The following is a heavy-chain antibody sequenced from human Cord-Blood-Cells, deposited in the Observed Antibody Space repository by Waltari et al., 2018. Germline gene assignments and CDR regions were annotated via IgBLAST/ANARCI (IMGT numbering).Heavy chain of an antibody. Sequence: QVQLQQWGAGLLKPSETLSLTCAVYGGSFSGYYWSWIRQPPGKGLEWIGEINHSGRTNYNPSLKSRVTISVDTSKNQFSLKLSSVTAADTAVYYCARGDLRFLASYYFDYWGQGTLVTVSS. J-gene: IGHJ4*02. D-gene: IGHD3-3*01. V-gene: IGHV4-34*01. CDR3: ARGDLRFLASYYFDY. CDR1: GGSFSGYY. CDR2: INHSGRT.